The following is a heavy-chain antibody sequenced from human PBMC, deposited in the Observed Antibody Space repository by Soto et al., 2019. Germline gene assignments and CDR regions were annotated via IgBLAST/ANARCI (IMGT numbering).Heavy chain of an antibody. Sequence: ELQLVESGGGLVQPGGSLRLSCAASGFTVSSNYMSWVRQAPGKGLEWVSVIYSGGSTYYADSVKGRFTISRDNSKNTLYLQMNSLRAEDTAVYYCARDRPYSSGWYHDYWGQGTLVTVSS. D-gene: IGHD6-19*01. CDR2: IYSGGST. CDR1: GFTVSSNY. V-gene: IGHV3-66*01. J-gene: IGHJ4*02. CDR3: ARDRPYSSGWYHDY.